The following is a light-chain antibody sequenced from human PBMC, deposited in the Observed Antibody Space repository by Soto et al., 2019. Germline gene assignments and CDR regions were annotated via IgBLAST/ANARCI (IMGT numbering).Light chain of an antibody. Sequence: AIRMTQSPSSFSASTGDRVTITCRASQGISSYLAWYQQKPGKAPKLLIYAASTLQSGVPSRFSGSGSGTDFTLTISCLQSEDFATYYCQQYYSYPYTFGQATKVDIK. CDR2: AAS. CDR1: QGISSY. V-gene: IGKV1-8*01. CDR3: QQYYSYPYT. J-gene: IGKJ2*01.